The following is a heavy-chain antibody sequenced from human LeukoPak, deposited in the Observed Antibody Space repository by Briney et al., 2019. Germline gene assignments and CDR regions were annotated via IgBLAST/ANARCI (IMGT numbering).Heavy chain of an antibody. J-gene: IGHJ4*02. CDR1: GFTFSNYA. Sequence: SGGSLRLSCSASGFTFSNYAIHWVRQAPGKGLEYVSGITSNGGSAYYADSVKGRFTISRDNSKNTLYLQMSSLRAEDTAVYYCVKGLWTTMTTPYLVWGQGTLVTVSS. CDR2: ITSNGGSA. CDR3: VKGLWTTMTTPYLV. D-gene: IGHD2-15*01. V-gene: IGHV3-64D*06.